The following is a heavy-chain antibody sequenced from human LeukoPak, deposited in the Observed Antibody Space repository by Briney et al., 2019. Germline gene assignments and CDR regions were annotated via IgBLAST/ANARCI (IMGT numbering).Heavy chain of an antibody. D-gene: IGHD1-1*01. CDR1: GFTFSSYG. V-gene: IGHV3-33*06. CDR3: AKDLTTGTLSFDY. CDR2: IWYDGGEK. J-gene: IGHJ4*02. Sequence: GRSLRLSCAASGFTFSSYGMHWVRQAPGKGLEWVAAIWYDGGEKYYADSVKGRFTISRDNSKNTLYLQMNSLRAEDTAVYYCAKDLTTGTLSFDYWGQGTLVTVSS.